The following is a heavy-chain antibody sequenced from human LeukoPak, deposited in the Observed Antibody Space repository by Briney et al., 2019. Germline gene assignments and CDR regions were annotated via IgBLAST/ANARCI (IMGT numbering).Heavy chain of an antibody. CDR2: TSSDLDVK. D-gene: IGHD3-10*01. V-gene: IGHV3-30-3*01. Sequence: GGSLRLSCAASGFTFRNYVIHWVRQAPGKGLEWVAVTSSDLDVKLYADSVKGRFTISRDNSRSTLYLQMNSLRPEDTAIYYCAREGYYGSGSPPSLYFDYWGQGTLVTVSS. CDR3: AREGYYGSGSPPSLYFDY. CDR1: GFTFRNYV. J-gene: IGHJ4*02.